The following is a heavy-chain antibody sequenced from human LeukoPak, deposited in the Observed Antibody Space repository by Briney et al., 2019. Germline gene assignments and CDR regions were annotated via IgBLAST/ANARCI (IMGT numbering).Heavy chain of an antibody. CDR3: AGVWYDSSPPRFDP. CDR1: GGSISSSSYY. CDR2: IYTSGST. Sequence: KPSETLSLTCTVSGGSISSSSYYWSWIRQPAGKGLEWIGRIYTSGSTNYNPSLKSRVTMSVDTSKNQFSLKLSSVTAADTAVYYCAGVWYDSSPPRFDPWGQGTLVTVSS. D-gene: IGHD3-22*01. J-gene: IGHJ5*02. V-gene: IGHV4-61*02.